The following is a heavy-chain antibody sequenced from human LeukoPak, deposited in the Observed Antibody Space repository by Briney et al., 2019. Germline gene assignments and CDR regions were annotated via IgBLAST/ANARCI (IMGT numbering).Heavy chain of an antibody. Sequence: GGSLRLSCAASGFTFSSYGMHWVRQAPGKGLEWVAVISYDGSNKYYADSVKGRFTISRDNSKNTLYLQMNSLRAEDTAAYYCAKDHDYGGNYPVYWGQGTLVTVSS. CDR2: ISYDGSNK. V-gene: IGHV3-30*18. D-gene: IGHD4-23*01. CDR3: AKDHDYGGNYPVY. CDR1: GFTFSSYG. J-gene: IGHJ4*02.